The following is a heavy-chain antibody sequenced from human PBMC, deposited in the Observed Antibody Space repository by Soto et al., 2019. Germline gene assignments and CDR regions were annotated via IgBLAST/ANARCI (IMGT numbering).Heavy chain of an antibody. CDR3: ATGRRIVVVPAASHGMDV. CDR1: GYTLTELS. Sequence: QVQLVQSGAEVKKPGASVKFSCKVSGYTLTELSMHLVRQAPGKGLEWMGGFDPEDGETIYAQKFQGRVTMTEDTSTDTAYMELSSLRSEDTAVYYCATGRRIVVVPAASHGMDVWGQGNTVTVSS. D-gene: IGHD2-2*01. CDR2: FDPEDGET. V-gene: IGHV1-24*01. J-gene: IGHJ6*02.